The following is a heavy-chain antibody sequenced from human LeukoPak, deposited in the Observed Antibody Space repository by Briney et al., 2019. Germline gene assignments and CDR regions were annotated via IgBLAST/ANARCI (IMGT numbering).Heavy chain of an antibody. V-gene: IGHV3-9*01. CDR3: AEDFGGLRVDDAFDI. CDR1: GFTFDDYA. CDR2: ISWNSGSI. D-gene: IGHD3-10*01. Sequence: PGGSLRLSCAASGFTFDDYAMHWARQAPGKGLEWVSGISWNSGSIGYADSVKGRFTISRDNAKNSLYLQMNSLRAEDTALYYCAEDFGGLRVDDAFDIWGQGTMVTVSS. J-gene: IGHJ3*02.